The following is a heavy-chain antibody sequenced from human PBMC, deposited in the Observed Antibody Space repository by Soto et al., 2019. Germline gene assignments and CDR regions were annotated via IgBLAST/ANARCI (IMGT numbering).Heavy chain of an antibody. CDR2: VSGNNGDT. CDR1: GYTFTGYG. V-gene: IGHV1-18*01. CDR3: ARDISYYHDNSGYSYFYY. Sequence: QMQLVQSGTEGKRPGASVKVSCRVAGYTFTGYGISWMRQAPGQGLEWMGWVSGNNGDTKYVENYQGRVTMTIDSSTLAAYMELRSLRSDDTAVYSCARDISYYHDNSGYSYFYYWGQGKLVTVAP. D-gene: IGHD3-22*01. J-gene: IGHJ4*02.